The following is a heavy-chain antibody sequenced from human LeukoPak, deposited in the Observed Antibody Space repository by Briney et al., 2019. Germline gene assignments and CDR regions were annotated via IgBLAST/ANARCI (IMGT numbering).Heavy chain of an antibody. CDR3: ARDGRQWLVGGFDP. CDR2: INPNSGGT. CDR1: GYTFTGYY. D-gene: IGHD6-19*01. V-gene: IGHV1-2*02. J-gene: IGHJ5*02. Sequence: ASVKVSCKASGYTFTGYYMHWVRQAPGQGLEWMGWINPNSGGTNYAQKFQGRVTMTRDTSISTAYMELRSLRPDDTAVYYCARDGRQWLVGGFDPWGQGTLVTVSS.